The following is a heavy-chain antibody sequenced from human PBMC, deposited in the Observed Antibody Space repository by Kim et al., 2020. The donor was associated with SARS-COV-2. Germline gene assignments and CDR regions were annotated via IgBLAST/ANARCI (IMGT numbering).Heavy chain of an antibody. J-gene: IGHJ6*02. CDR1: AFTFDDYA. Sequence: GGSLRLSCAASAFTFDDYAMHWVRQAPGKGLEWVSGIRWNRGSRDYADSVKGRFTISRDNAKNSLYLQMNSLRAEDTALYYCAKDGYCSTNTCDLGMDVWGQGTPVTVSS. CDR2: IRWNRGSR. D-gene: IGHD2-2*01. CDR3: AKDGYCSTNTCDLGMDV. V-gene: IGHV3-9*01.